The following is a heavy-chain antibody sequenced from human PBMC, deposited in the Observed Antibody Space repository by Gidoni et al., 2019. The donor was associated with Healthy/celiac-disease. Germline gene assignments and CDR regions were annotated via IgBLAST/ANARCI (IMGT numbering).Heavy chain of an antibody. Sequence: FDPEDGETIYAQKFQGRVTMTEDTSTDTAYMELSSLRSEDTAVYYCATLPGQTYYDSSGYYFDYWGQGTLVTVSS. CDR3: ATLPGQTYYDSSGYYFDY. J-gene: IGHJ4*02. V-gene: IGHV1-24*01. CDR2: FDPEDGET. D-gene: IGHD3-22*01.